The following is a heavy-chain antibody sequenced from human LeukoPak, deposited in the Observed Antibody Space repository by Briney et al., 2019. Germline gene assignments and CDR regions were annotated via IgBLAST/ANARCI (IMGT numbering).Heavy chain of an antibody. V-gene: IGHV3-30*02. CDR1: GFTFSSHG. D-gene: IGHD2-2*01. CDR3: ANLVVPGGMPDY. Sequence: GGSLRLSCAASGFTFSSHGMHWVRQAPGKGLEWVAFIRSDGGNKYYADSVKGRFTISRDNSKNTLYLQMNSLRTEDTAVYYCANLVVPGGMPDYWGQGTLVTVSS. J-gene: IGHJ4*02. CDR2: IRSDGGNK.